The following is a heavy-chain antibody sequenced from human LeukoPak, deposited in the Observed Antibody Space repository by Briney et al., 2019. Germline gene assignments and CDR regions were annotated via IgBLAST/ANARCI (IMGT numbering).Heavy chain of an antibody. CDR1: GFTFSDYY. CDR2: ISSGRGRSTI. J-gene: IGHJ4*02. CDR3: ARDLKVEDNSGYYAFDY. D-gene: IGHD3-22*01. V-gene: IGHV3-11*01. Sequence: GGSLRLSCAASGFTFSDYYMSWIRQAPGKGLEWLSYISSGRGRSTIYYADSVKGRISISRDNAKSILYLQINSLRAEDTAVYYCARDLKVEDNSGYYAFDYWGQGTLVTVSS.